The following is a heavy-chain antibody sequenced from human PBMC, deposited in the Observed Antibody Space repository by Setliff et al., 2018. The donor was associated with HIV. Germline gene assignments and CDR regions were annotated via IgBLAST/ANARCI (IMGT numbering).Heavy chain of an antibody. Sequence: SETLSLTCTVSGGSISSHYWSWVRQPPGKGLEWMGDIFHTGSSTYNPSLKSRVSLSVDTSKNQFSLRLSAVTAADTAVYYCARGLDSGSYTATYYFDFWGQGMLVTAPQ. J-gene: IGHJ4*02. V-gene: IGHV4-59*11. CDR3: ARGLDSGSYTATYYFDF. CDR1: GGSISSHY. CDR2: IFHTGSS. D-gene: IGHD1-26*01.